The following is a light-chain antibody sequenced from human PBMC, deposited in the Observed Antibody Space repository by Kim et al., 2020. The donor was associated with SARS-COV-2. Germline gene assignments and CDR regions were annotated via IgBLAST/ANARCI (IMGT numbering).Light chain of an antibody. V-gene: IGKV1-17*01. Sequence: DIQMTQSPSSLSASVGDRVTITCRASQGIGNNLGWYQQKPGKAPERLIYSVSTLQSGVPSRFSGSGSGTEFTLTISSLQPEDFATYYCLQDSRYPRTFGQGTKVDIK. J-gene: IGKJ1*01. CDR1: QGIGNN. CDR3: LQDSRYPRT. CDR2: SVS.